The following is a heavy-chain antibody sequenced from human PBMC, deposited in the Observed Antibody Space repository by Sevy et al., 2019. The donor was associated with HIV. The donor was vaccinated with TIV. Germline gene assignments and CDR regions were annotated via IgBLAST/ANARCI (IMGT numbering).Heavy chain of an antibody. CDR2: ISESDERI. CDR1: GFTFSSYG. V-gene: IGHV3-23*01. CDR3: ARNLGALPNYYYGVDV. D-gene: IGHD6-6*01. J-gene: IGHJ6*04. Sequence: GGSLRLSCGASGFTFSSYGMSWVRQAPGKGLEWISTISESDERIKHADSVKGRFTISRDNSKKILYLQMRSLRAEDTAVYYCARNLGALPNYYYGVDVWGKGTTVTVSS.